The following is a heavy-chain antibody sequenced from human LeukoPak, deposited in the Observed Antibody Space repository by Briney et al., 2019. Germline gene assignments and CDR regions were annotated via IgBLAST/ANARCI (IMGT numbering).Heavy chain of an antibody. V-gene: IGHV3-21*01. Sequence: GSLRLSCAASGFTFSSYSMNWVRQAPGKGLEWVSSVSSSSSYIYYANSVKGRFTIFRDNAKTSLYLQMNSLGVEDTAVYYCARWDRFHGVWGQGTLVTVSS. J-gene: IGHJ4*02. CDR3: ARWDRFHGV. CDR2: VSSSSSYI. CDR1: GFTFSSYS. D-gene: IGHD1-14*01.